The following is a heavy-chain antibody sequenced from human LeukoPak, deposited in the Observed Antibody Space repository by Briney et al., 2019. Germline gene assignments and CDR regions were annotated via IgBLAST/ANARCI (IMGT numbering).Heavy chain of an antibody. D-gene: IGHD3-9*01. V-gene: IGHV1-69*06. Sequence: ASVKVPCKASGGTFSSCAISWVRQAPGQGLEWMGGIIPIFGTANYAQKFQGRVTITADKSTSTAYMELSSLRSEDTAVYYCARLRYFDWSLLYPLEDWGQGTLVTVSS. CDR2: IIPIFGTA. J-gene: IGHJ4*02. CDR3: ARLRYFDWSLLYPLED. CDR1: GGTFSSCA.